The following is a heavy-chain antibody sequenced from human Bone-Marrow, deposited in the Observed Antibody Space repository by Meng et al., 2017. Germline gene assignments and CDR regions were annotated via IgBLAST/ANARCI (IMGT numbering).Heavy chain of an antibody. V-gene: IGHV1-46*01. D-gene: IGHD1-26*01. J-gene: IGHJ5*02. CDR1: GYTFTSNY. Sequence: VRVLQCGVGVKNPGASLKVSGKASGYTFTSNYMHWVRQAPGQGLEWMGIINPSGGSTSYAQKFQGRVPMTRDTSTSTVYMELSSLRSEDTAVYYCARVWAVSGSTNWFDPWGQGTLVTVSS. CDR2: INPSGGST. CDR3: ARVWAVSGSTNWFDP.